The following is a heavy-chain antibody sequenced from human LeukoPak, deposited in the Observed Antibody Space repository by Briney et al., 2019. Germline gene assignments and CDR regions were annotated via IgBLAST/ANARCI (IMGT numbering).Heavy chain of an antibody. D-gene: IGHD3-3*01. V-gene: IGHV3-21*01. J-gene: IGHJ4*02. CDR2: ITSSSSYI. CDR3: ARDPDAIGF. CDR1: GFTFSSYT. Sequence: GGSLRLSCAASGFTFSSYTMNWVRQAPGKGLEWVSSITSSSSYIYYADSVKGRFTNSRDNAKNSLYLQMNSLRAEDTAVYYCARDPDAIGFGGQGTLVTVSS.